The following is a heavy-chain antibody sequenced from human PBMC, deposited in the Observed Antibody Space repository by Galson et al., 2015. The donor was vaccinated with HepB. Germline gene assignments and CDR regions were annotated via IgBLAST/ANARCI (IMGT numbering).Heavy chain of an antibody. D-gene: IGHD3-3*01. CDR2: IWYDGSNK. CDR3: ARGGLGSTRGGVVSRWFDP. Sequence: SLRLSCAASGFTFSSYGMHWVRQAPGKGLEWVAVIWYDGSNKYYADSVKGRFTISRDNSKNTLYLQMNSLRAEDTAVYYCARGGLGSTRGGVVSRWFDPWGQGTLVTVSS. J-gene: IGHJ5*02. CDR1: GFTFSSYG. V-gene: IGHV3-33*08.